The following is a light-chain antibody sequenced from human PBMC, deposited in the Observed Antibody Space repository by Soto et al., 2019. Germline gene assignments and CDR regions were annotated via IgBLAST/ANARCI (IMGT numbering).Light chain of an antibody. CDR3: SSYTSSSTWV. V-gene: IGLV2-14*01. CDR1: SSDVGASDH. Sequence: QSALTQPASVSGSPGQSITISCTGTSSDVGASDHVSWYQQDPGKTPKLLIYEVSNWPSGVSNRFSGSKSGNTAALTISGLQAEDEADYYCSSYTSSSTWVFGGGTKLTVL. CDR2: EVS. J-gene: IGLJ2*01.